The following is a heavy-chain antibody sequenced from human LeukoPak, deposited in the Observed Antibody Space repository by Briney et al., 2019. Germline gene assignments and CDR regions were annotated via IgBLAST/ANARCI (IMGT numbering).Heavy chain of an antibody. V-gene: IGHV3-66*02. J-gene: IGHJ4*02. CDR3: TTSPHDHGPRADY. CDR1: GFTVSSNY. CDR2: IYSGGST. D-gene: IGHD1-14*01. Sequence: PGGSLRLSCAASGFTVSSNYMSWVRQAPGKGLEWVSVIYSGGSTYYADSVKGRFTISRDNSENTLYLRMNSLRAEDTAVYYCTTSPHDHGPRADYWGQGTLVTVSS.